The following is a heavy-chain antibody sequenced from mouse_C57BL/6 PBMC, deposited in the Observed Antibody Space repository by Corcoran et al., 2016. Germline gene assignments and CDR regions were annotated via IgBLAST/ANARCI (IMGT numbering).Heavy chain of an antibody. V-gene: IGHV1-76*01. J-gene: IGHJ4*01. Sequence: QVQLKQSGAELVRPGASVKLSCKASGCTFTDYYINWVKQRPGQGLEWIARIYPGSGNTYYNEKFKGKATLTAEKSSSTAYMQLSSLTSEDSVVYFCAREGIAMDYWGQGTSVTVSS. CDR1: GCTFTDYY. CDR3: AREGIAMDY. CDR2: IYPGSGNT.